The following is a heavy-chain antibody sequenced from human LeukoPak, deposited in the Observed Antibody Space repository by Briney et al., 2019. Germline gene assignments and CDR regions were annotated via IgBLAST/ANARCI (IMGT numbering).Heavy chain of an antibody. D-gene: IGHD2-2*03. V-gene: IGHV4-30-2*01. CDR2: IYHSGST. J-gene: IGHJ5*02. CDR3: ARVSIGYPVWFDP. CDR1: GGSISSGGYS. Sequence: SETLSLTCAVSGGSISSGGYSWSWIRQPPGKGLEWIGYIYHSGSTYYNPSLKSRVTISVDRSKNQFSLKLSSVTAADTAVYCCARVSIGYPVWFDPWGQGTLVSVSS.